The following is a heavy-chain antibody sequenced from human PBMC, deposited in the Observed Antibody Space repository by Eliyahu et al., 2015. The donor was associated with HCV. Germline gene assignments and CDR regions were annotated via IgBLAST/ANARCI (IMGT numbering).Heavy chain of an antibody. Sequence: EVQLVESWGGLVKPGGSLRLSCAAXGFXFSSYXMNWVRQAPGKGLXWVSSISSSSSYIHYADSVKGRFTISREQRQELTVSANEQPESRGHRAVYYCARECEYYDFWSGYYSRVFDYWGQGTLVTVSS. D-gene: IGHD3-3*01. V-gene: IGHV3-21*01. CDR3: ARECEYYDFWSGYYSRVFDY. CDR2: ISSSSSYI. CDR1: GFXFSSYX. J-gene: IGHJ4*02.